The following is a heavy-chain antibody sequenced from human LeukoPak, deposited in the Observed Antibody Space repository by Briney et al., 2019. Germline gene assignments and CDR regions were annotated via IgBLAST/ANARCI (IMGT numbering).Heavy chain of an antibody. CDR2: IDWDDDK. CDR1: GFSLSTSGMR. V-gene: IGHV2-70*04. CDR3: ARMSLVGVTIHDAFDI. J-gene: IGHJ3*02. Sequence: SGPALVKPTQTLTLTCTFSGFSLSTSGMRVSWIRQPPGKALEWLARIDWDDDKFYSTSLKTRLTISKDTSKNQVVLTMTNMDPVDTATYYCARMSLVGVTIHDAFDIWGQGTMVTVSS. D-gene: IGHD1-26*01.